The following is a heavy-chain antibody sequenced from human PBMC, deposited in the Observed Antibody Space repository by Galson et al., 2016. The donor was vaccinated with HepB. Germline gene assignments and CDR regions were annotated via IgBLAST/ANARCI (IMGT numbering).Heavy chain of an antibody. CDR2: IWYDGSNK. CDR3: AREAHSSGWYNMDV. Sequence: SLRLSCAASGFTFSSYGMHWVRQAPGKGLEWVTVIWYDGSNKYYADSVKGRFTISRDNSKNTRYLQMNSLRAEDTAVYYCAREAHSSGWYNMDVWGKGTTVTVSS. J-gene: IGHJ6*03. V-gene: IGHV3-33*08. D-gene: IGHD6-19*01. CDR1: GFTFSSYG.